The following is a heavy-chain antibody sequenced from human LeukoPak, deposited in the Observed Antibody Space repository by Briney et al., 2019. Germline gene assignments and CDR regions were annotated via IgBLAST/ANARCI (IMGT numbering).Heavy chain of an antibody. D-gene: IGHD2-15*01. Sequence: ASVKVSCKASGYTFTSYYMHWVRQAPGQGLEWMGIINPSGGSTSYAQKFQGRITMTRDTSTSTVYMEMSSLRAEDTAVYYCASCLKGIRDYYYYMDVWGKGTTVTVSS. CDR1: GYTFTSYY. CDR2: INPSGGST. V-gene: IGHV1-46*01. J-gene: IGHJ6*03. CDR3: ASCLKGIRDYYYYMDV.